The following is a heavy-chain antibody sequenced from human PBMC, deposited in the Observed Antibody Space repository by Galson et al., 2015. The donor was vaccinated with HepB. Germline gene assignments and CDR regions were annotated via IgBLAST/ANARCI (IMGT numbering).Heavy chain of an antibody. CDR3: ARGPGRYYYYYMDV. D-gene: IGHD1-26*01. CDR2: MNPNSGNT. J-gene: IGHJ6*03. Sequence: SVKVSCKASGYTFTSYDINWVRQATGQGLEWMGWMNPNSGNTGYAQKFQGRVTMTRNTSISTAYMELSSLRSEDTAVYYCARGPGRYYYYYMDVWGKGTTVTVSS. CDR1: GYTFTSYD. V-gene: IGHV1-8*01.